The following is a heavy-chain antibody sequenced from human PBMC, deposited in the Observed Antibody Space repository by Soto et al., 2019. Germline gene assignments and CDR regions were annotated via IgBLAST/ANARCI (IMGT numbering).Heavy chain of an antibody. V-gene: IGHV3-7*01. CDR2: IKQDGSEK. D-gene: IGHD1-1*01. Sequence: EVQLVESGGGLVQPGGSLRLSCAASGFTFSSYWMSWVRQAPGKGLEWVANIKQDGSEKYYVDSVKGRFTISRDNTKNSLYLQMNSLSAEDTAVYYCAREGTRIGLEGLTPYFDYWGQGTLVTVSS. J-gene: IGHJ4*02. CDR3: AREGTRIGLEGLTPYFDY. CDR1: GFTFSSYW.